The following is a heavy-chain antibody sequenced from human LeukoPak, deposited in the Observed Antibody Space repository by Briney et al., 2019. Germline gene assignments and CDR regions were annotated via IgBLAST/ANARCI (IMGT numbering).Heavy chain of an antibody. J-gene: IGHJ4*02. D-gene: IGHD6-19*01. Sequence: PGGSLRLSCAASGFTFSSYGMRWVRQAPGKGLEWVAFIRYDGSNKYYADSVKGRFTISRDNSKNTLYPQMNSLRAEDTAVYYCAKERQWLVSYYFDYWGQGTLVTVSS. CDR1: GFTFSSYG. CDR2: IRYDGSNK. V-gene: IGHV3-30*02. CDR3: AKERQWLVSYYFDY.